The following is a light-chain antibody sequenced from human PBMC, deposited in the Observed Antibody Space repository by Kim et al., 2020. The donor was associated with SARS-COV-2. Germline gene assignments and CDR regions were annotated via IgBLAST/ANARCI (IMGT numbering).Light chain of an antibody. CDR3: QQRSNWPYT. Sequence: SLSPGERAPLSCRASQSVSSYLAWNQQKPGQALRLLIYDASNTATGIPARFSGSGSGTDFTLTISSLEPEDFAVYYCQQRSNWPYTFGQGTKLEI. V-gene: IGKV3-11*01. CDR2: DAS. CDR1: QSVSSY. J-gene: IGKJ2*01.